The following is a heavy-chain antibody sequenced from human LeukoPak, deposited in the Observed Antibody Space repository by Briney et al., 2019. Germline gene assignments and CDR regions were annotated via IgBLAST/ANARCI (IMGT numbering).Heavy chain of an antibody. D-gene: IGHD6-13*01. CDR2: ISAYNGNT. Sequence: GASVKVSCKASGYTFTSYGISWVRQAPGQGLEWMGWISAYNGNTNYAQKLQGRVTMTPDTSTSTAYIQLRSLISDDTAVYYCARTSAYGSSWHSYWGQGTLVTVSS. J-gene: IGHJ4*02. V-gene: IGHV1-18*01. CDR1: GYTFTSYG. CDR3: ARTSAYGSSWHSY.